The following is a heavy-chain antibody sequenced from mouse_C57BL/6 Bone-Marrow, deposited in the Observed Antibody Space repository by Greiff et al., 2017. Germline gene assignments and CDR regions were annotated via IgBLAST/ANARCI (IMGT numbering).Heavy chain of an antibody. J-gene: IGHJ4*01. Sequence: QVQLQQSGAELVRPGASVKLSCKASGYTFTDYYINWVKQRPGQGLEWIARIYPGSGNTYYNEKFKGKATLTAEKSSSTAYMQLSSLTSEDSAVYFCASSGYAMDYWGQGTSVTVSS. CDR3: ASSGYAMDY. CDR1: GYTFTDYY. CDR2: IYPGSGNT. V-gene: IGHV1-76*01. D-gene: IGHD1-3*01.